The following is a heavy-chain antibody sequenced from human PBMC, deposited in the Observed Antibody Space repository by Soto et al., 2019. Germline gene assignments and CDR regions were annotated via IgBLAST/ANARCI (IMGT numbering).Heavy chain of an antibody. CDR3: AREVRDYYGSGENWFDP. D-gene: IGHD3-10*01. Sequence: GGSLRLSCAASGFTFSSYWMHWVRQAPGKGLVWVSRINSDGSSTSYADSVKGRFTISRDNAKNTLYLQMNSLRAEDTAVYYCAREVRDYYGSGENWFDPWGQGTLVTVSS. CDR2: INSDGSST. J-gene: IGHJ5*02. V-gene: IGHV3-74*01. CDR1: GFTFSSYW.